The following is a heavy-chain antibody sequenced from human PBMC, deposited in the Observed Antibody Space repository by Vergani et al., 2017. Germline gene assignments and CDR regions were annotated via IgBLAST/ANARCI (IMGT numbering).Heavy chain of an antibody. J-gene: IGHJ4*02. CDR1: GFTVSSNY. CDR3: AKQYFVSGNYLFDY. D-gene: IGHD3-10*01. Sequence: EVQVVETGGGLVQPGGSLRLSCAASGFTVSSNYMSWVRQAPGKGLEWVSVISGSGGSTYYADSVKGRFTISRDNSKNTLYLQMNSLRAEDTAVYYCAKQYFVSGNYLFDYWGQGTLVTVSS. CDR2: ISGSGGST. V-gene: IGHV3-23*04.